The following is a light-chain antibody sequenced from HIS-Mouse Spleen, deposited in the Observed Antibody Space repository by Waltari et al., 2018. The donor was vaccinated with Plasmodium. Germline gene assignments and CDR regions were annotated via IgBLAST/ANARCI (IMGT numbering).Light chain of an antibody. CDR3: QQYYSYPRYT. CDR2: AAS. CDR1: QGISSY. J-gene: IGKJ2*01. V-gene: IGKV1-8*01. Sequence: IRMTQSPSSFSASTGDRVTITCRASQGISSYLAWYQQKPGKAPKLLIYAASTLQSGVPSRFSGSGSGTDFTLTISCLQSEDFATYYCQQYYSYPRYTFGQGTKLEIK.